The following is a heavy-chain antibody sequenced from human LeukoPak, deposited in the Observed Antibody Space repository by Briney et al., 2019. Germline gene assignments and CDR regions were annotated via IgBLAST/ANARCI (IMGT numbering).Heavy chain of an antibody. CDR2: ISSDGATT. CDR1: GFTFSSYW. Sequence: GGSLRLSCEASGFTFSSYWMHWVRQAPGRGLVWASRISSDGATTDCADYVKGRFTVSRDNAKNTLYPQMNSLRVEDTAVYYCARAWKTSGDYWGQGTLVTVSS. CDR3: ARAWKTSGDY. D-gene: IGHD1-1*01. V-gene: IGHV3-74*01. J-gene: IGHJ4*02.